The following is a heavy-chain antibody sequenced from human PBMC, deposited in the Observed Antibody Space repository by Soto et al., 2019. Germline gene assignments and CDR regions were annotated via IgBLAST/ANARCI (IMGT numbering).Heavy chain of an antibody. J-gene: IGHJ6*02. V-gene: IGHV5-51*01. D-gene: IGHD3-22*01. CDR2: MYPGDSDT. CDR1: GYSFTSYW. Sequence: GESLKISCKGSGYSFTSYWIGWVRQMPGKGLEWMGIMYPGDSDTRYSPSFQGQVTISADKSISTAYLQWSSLKASDTAMYYCARSYYYDSSGYSGMDVWGQGTTVTVSS. CDR3: ARSYYYDSSGYSGMDV.